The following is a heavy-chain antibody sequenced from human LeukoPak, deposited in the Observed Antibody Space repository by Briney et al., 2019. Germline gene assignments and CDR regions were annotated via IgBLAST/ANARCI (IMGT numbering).Heavy chain of an antibody. CDR1: GFTFDDYA. CDR2: ISGDGGST. D-gene: IGHD3-22*01. CDR3: AKGDSSGYPLFDY. Sequence: GGSLRLSCASSGFTFDDYAMHWVRQAPGKGLEWVSLISGDGGSTYYADSVKGRFTISRDNSKNTLYLQMNSLRAEDTAVYYCAKGDSSGYPLFDYWGQGTLVTVSS. J-gene: IGHJ4*02. V-gene: IGHV3-43*02.